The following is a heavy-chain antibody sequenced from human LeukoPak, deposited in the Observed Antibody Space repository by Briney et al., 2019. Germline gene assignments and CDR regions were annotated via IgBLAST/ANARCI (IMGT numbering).Heavy chain of an antibody. Sequence: GASVKVSCKASGYTFTDYYIHWVRQAPGQGLEWMGWINPNSGGTNDAQKFQGRVTMTKDTSISTAYMELSSLRSEDTAVYYCARGELFDYWGQGTLVTVSS. J-gene: IGHJ4*02. V-gene: IGHV1-2*02. CDR3: ARGELFDY. CDR2: INPNSGGT. CDR1: GYTFTDYY. D-gene: IGHD1-7*01.